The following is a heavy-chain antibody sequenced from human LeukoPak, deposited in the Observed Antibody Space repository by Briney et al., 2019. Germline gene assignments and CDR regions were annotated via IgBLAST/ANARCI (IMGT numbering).Heavy chain of an antibody. V-gene: IGHV4-59*01. Sequence: SETLSLTCTVSGGSISYYYWSWIRQPPGKGLEYIGYIYYSGSTNYNPSLKSRVTISVDTSKNQFSLKLSSVTAADTAVYYCASTGATGIIYAKYFQHWGQGTLVTVSS. J-gene: IGHJ1*01. D-gene: IGHD1-26*01. CDR2: IYYSGST. CDR1: GGSISYYY. CDR3: ASTGATGIIYAKYFQH.